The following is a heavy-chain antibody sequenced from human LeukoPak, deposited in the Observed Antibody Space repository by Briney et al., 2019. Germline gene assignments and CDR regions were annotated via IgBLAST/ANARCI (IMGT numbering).Heavy chain of an antibody. D-gene: IGHD3-3*01. CDR1: GGTFSSYA. J-gene: IGHJ4*02. CDR2: IIPIFGTA. V-gene: IGHV1-69*13. Sequence: GASVKVSCKASGGTFSSYAISWVRQAPGQGLEWMGGIIPIFGTANYAQKFQGRVTITADESTSTAYMELSSLRSEDTAVYYCAGYVWSGYYRTDYWGQGTLVTVSS. CDR3: AGYVWSGYYRTDY.